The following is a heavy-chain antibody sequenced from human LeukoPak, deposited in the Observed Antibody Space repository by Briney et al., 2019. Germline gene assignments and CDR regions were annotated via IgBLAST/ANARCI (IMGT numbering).Heavy chain of an antibody. Sequence: GASVNVSCKASGYSFTNYGIQWVRQAPGQRLEWMGWINAGNGNTKYSQKFQGRVTITRDTSASTAYMELSSLRSEDTAVYYCASRPAVAGKGDFDYWGQGTLVTVSS. D-gene: IGHD6-19*01. CDR3: ASRPAVAGKGDFDY. CDR2: INAGNGNT. J-gene: IGHJ4*02. CDR1: GYSFTNYG. V-gene: IGHV1-3*01.